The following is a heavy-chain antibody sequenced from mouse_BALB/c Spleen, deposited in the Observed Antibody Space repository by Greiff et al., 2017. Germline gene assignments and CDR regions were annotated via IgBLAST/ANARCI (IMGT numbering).Heavy chain of an antibody. CDR2: ISYSGST. D-gene: IGHD2-12*01. CDR1: GYSITSDYA. Sequence: EVMLVESGPGLVKPSQSLSLTCTVTGYSITSDYAWNWIRQFPGNKLEWMGYISYSGSTSYNPSLKSRISITRDTSKNQFFLQLNSVTTEDTATYYCAALRRGAWFAYWGQGTLVTVSA. J-gene: IGHJ3*01. V-gene: IGHV3-2*02. CDR3: AALRRGAWFAY.